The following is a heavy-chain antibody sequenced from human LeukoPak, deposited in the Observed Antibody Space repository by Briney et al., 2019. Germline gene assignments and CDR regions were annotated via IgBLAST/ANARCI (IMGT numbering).Heavy chain of an antibody. D-gene: IGHD6-13*01. V-gene: IGHV1-2*02. Sequence: ASVKVSCKASGYTFTGYYMHWVRQAPGQGLEWMGWINPNSGGTNYAQKFQGRVTMTRDTSISTAYMELSRLRSDDTAVYYCARVRGRWPQIAAAGTGYSYGTYYFDYWGQGTLVTVSS. CDR1: GYTFTGYY. CDR2: INPNSGGT. J-gene: IGHJ4*02. CDR3: ARVRGRWPQIAAAGTGYSYGTYYFDY.